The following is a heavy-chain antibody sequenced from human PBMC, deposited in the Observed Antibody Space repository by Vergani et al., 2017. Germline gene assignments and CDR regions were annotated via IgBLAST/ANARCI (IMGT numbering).Heavy chain of an antibody. J-gene: IGHJ5*02. CDR2: IYPADSDT. CDR1: EYSFGNYW. V-gene: IGHV5-51*01. CDR3: ARHTTYTDA. D-gene: IGHD1-1*01. Sequence: EVELVQSGPEMRKPGESLTLSCKGSEYSFGNYWIGWVRQMPGKGLEWMGIIYPADSDTRYSPSFQGQVTISADKSISTAFLQWDSLKASDTARYYCARHTTYTDAWGQGTLVTVSS.